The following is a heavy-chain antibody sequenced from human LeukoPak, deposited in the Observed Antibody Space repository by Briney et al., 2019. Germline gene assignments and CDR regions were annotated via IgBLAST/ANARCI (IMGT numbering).Heavy chain of an antibody. V-gene: IGHV4-59*11. Sequence: MSSETLSLTCTASGGSISSHYWSWIRQPPGKGLEWIGYIYYSGSTNYNPSLKSRVTISVDTSKNQFSLKLSSVTAADTAVYYCARDVSGYSRKWWFDPWGQGTLVTVSS. J-gene: IGHJ5*02. CDR1: GGSISSHY. CDR2: IYYSGST. D-gene: IGHD6-13*01. CDR3: ARDVSGYSRKWWFDP.